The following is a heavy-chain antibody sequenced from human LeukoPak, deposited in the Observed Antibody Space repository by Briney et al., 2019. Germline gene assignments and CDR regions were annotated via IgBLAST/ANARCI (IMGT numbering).Heavy chain of an antibody. V-gene: IGHV3-23*01. D-gene: IGHD3-16*01. CDR1: GFTFSSYA. CDR2: LLGSGHNT. Sequence: GGSLRLSCAASGFTFSSYAMSWVRQAPGKGLEWVSSLLGSGHNTYYAESVKGRFTIFRDNSKNTLLLQMNSLRAGDTAIYYCARGFDAYDYWGQGTLVTVSS. CDR3: ARGFDAYDY. J-gene: IGHJ4*02.